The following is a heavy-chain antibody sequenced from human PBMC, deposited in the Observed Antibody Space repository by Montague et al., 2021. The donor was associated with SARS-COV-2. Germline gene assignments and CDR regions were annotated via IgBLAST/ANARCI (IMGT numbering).Heavy chain of an antibody. Sequence: SETLSLTCTVSGGSISSYYWSWIRQPPGKGLEWIGYIYCSGSTNYNPSLKSRVTISADTSKNQFSLKLSSVTAADTAVYYCARDSRTDFDWLFPDSGSYYYYMDVWGKGTTVTVSS. D-gene: IGHD3-9*01. CDR3: ARDSRTDFDWLFPDSGSYYYYMDV. V-gene: IGHV4-59*01. CDR2: IYCSGST. CDR1: GGSISSYY. J-gene: IGHJ6*03.